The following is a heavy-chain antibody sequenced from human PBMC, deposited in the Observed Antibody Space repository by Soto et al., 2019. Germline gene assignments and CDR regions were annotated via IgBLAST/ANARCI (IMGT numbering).Heavy chain of an antibody. Sequence: QVQLVQSGAGVKKPGASVKVSCKASGYAFITYDIGWVRQAPGQGLEWMGWISVHNDNTKYAQKLQGRVTMTADTSTSTAYMELRSLRSDDTAVYYCARRGGVVGATPFDYWGQGTLVIVSS. CDR3: ARRGGVVGATPFDY. V-gene: IGHV1-18*01. CDR2: ISVHNDNT. J-gene: IGHJ4*02. D-gene: IGHD1-26*01. CDR1: GYAFITYD.